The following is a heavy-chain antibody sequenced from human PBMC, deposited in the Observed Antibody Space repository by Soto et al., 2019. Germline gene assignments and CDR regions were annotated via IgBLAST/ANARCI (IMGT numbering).Heavy chain of an antibody. CDR2: ISYDGSNK. Sequence: GGSLRLSCAASGFTFSSYGMHWVRQAPGKGLEWVAVISYDGSNKYYADSVKGRFTISRDNSKNTLYLQMNSLRAEDTAVYYCAKENRFVSYYFDYWGQGTLVTVSS. CDR1: GFTFSSYG. V-gene: IGHV3-30*18. J-gene: IGHJ4*02. CDR3: AKENRFVSYYFDY.